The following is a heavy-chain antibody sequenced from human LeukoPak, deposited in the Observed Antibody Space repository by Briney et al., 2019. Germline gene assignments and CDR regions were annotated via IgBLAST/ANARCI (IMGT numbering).Heavy chain of an antibody. CDR3: AREGIRTSTLDY. CDR1: GGTFSSYA. J-gene: IGHJ4*02. CDR2: IIPIFGTA. D-gene: IGHD6-6*01. Sequence: GASVKVSCKASGGTFSSYAISWVRQAPGQGLEWMGGIIPIFGTANYAQKFQGRVTITADESTSTAYMELSSLRSEDTAVYYCAREGIRTSTLDYWGQGTLVTVSS. V-gene: IGHV1-69*13.